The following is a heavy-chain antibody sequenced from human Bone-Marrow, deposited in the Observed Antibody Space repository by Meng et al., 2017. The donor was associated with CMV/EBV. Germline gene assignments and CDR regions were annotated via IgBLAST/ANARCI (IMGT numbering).Heavy chain of an antibody. CDR2: ISSSSSYI. J-gene: IGHJ6*02. CDR1: GFTFSSYS. D-gene: IGHD3-3*01. V-gene: IGHV3-21*01. CDR3: AKDRGDFWSGYYFMSYGMDV. Sequence: GESLKISCAASGFTFSSYSMNWVRQAPGKGLEWVSSISSSSSYIYYADSEKGRFTISRDNAKNSLYLQMNSLRAEDTAVYYCAKDRGDFWSGYYFMSYGMDVWGQGTTVTVSS.